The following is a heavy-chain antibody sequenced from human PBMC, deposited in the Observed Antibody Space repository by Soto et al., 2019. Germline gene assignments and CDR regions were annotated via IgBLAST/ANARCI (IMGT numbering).Heavy chain of an antibody. Sequence: QVQLVQSGAEVKKPGSSVKVSCKASGGTFSSYAISWVRQAPGQGLEWMGGIIPIFGTANYAPRFQGRVTITADESTSTAYMELSSLRSEDTAVYYCAREGASGSHIGYWGQGTLVTVSS. J-gene: IGHJ4*02. D-gene: IGHD3-22*01. CDR2: IIPIFGTA. V-gene: IGHV1-69*01. CDR1: GGTFSSYA. CDR3: AREGASGSHIGY.